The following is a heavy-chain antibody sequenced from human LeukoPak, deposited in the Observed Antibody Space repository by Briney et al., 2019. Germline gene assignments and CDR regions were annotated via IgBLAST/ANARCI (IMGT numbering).Heavy chain of an antibody. J-gene: IGHJ4*02. CDR2: IKGDESET. CDR3: ALGGCYFDH. CDR1: GFTFNTYW. D-gene: IGHD2-8*01. V-gene: IGHV3-7*01. Sequence: PGGSLRLSCAASGFTFNTYWMNWVRQAPGKGLEWVANIKGDESETYYVDSVKGRFTISRDNAKNSLSLQMNSLRAEDTAVYYCALGGCYFDHWGQGTLVTVSS.